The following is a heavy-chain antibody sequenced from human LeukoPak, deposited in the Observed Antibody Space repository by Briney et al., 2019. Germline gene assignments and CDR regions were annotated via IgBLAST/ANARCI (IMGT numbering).Heavy chain of an antibody. CDR2: ISYDGSNK. J-gene: IGHJ4*02. Sequence: GGSLRLSCAASGFTFSSYGMHWVRQAPGKGLEWVAVISYDGSNKYYADSVKGRFTISRDNPKNTLYLQMNSLRAEDTAVYYCAKGADYSDSSGYYHYWGQGTLVTVSS. CDR1: GFTFSSYG. V-gene: IGHV3-30*18. D-gene: IGHD3-22*01. CDR3: AKGADYSDSSGYYHY.